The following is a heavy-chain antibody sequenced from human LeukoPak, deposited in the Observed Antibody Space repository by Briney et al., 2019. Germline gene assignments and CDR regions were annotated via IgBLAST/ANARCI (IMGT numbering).Heavy chain of an antibody. CDR2: VYFRGYA. J-gene: IGHJ2*01. CDR1: GDSVSSYY. CDR3: ARRGFFGSGNYYRPTSYFDL. V-gene: IGHV4-59*08. D-gene: IGHD3-10*01. Sequence: SETLSLTCTVSGDSVSSYYWSWIRQTPRRGLELIGYVYFRGYADYSPSLKSRVSMSVDMTKQQISLTLNSVTAADTAVYYCARRGFFGSGNYYRPTSYFDLWGRGALVIVSS.